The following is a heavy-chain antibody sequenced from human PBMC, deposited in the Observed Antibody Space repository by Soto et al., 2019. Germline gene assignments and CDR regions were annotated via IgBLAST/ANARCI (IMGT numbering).Heavy chain of an antibody. V-gene: IGHV2-70*11. CDR3: ARHVGPDGYNPI. CDR2: IDWDDDK. CDR1: GFSLSTNGMC. D-gene: IGHD5-12*01. J-gene: IGHJ3*02. Sequence: SGPTLVNPTQTLTLTCTFSGFSLSTNGMCVSWIRQPPGKALEWLARIDWDDDKYYTTSLKTRLTISKDTSKNQVVLTMTNMDPMDTAMYYCARHVGPDGYNPIWGQGTMVTVSS.